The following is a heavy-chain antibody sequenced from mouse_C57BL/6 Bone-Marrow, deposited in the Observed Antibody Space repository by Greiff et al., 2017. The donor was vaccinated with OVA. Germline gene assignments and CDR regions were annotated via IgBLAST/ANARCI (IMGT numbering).Heavy chain of an antibody. CDR3: ARAGRGPWFAD. V-gene: IGHV5-4*03. CDR1: GFTFSSYA. CDR2: ISDGGSYT. J-gene: IGHJ3*01. D-gene: IGHD3-3*01. Sequence: EVKVVESGGGLVKPGGSLKLSCAASGFTFSSYAMSWVRQTPEKRLEWVATISDGGSYTYYPDNVKGRFTISRDNAKNNLYLQMSHLKSEDTAMYYCARAGRGPWFADWGQGTLVTVSA.